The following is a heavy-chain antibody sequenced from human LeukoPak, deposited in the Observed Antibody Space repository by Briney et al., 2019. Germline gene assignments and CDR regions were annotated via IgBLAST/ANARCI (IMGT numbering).Heavy chain of an antibody. Sequence: PGGSLRLSCASSGFTFNNHAITWLRQAPGKGLEWVAAISGSGAATYYADAVKGRVTISRDNSKNTLYLQMNSLRREDTAVYYCAKVVEVHANDCRGYLDYWGQGTLVTVSS. CDR2: ISGSGAAT. CDR3: AKVVEVHANDCRGYLDY. J-gene: IGHJ4*02. V-gene: IGHV3-23*01. CDR1: GFTFNNHA. D-gene: IGHD2-21*02.